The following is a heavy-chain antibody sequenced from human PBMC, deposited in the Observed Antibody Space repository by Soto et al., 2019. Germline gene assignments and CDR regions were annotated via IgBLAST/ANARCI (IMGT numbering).Heavy chain of an antibody. V-gene: IGHV3-11*06. J-gene: IGHJ4*02. CDR1: GFTFSDYY. D-gene: IGHD2-15*01. CDR3: ARTHLVVAATFYFEY. Sequence: GGSLRLSCAASGFTFSDYYITCIRHAPWKGLECVSYISSSSTYTNYAESVKGRFTISRDNAKKSLYLKMNSRRHEDTAVYYFARTHLVVAATFYFEYWGQGTMVTVSS. CDR2: ISSSSTYT.